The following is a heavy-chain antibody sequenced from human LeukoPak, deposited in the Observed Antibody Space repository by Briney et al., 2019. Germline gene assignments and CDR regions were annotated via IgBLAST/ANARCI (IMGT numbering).Heavy chain of an antibody. CDR1: KFTFSSHA. V-gene: IGHV3-23*01. CDR2: ISGLGDKT. CDR3: AKDQGDTMVRGAPPYYYYGMDV. D-gene: IGHD3-10*01. Sequence: GGSLRLSCAASKFTFSSHAMNWVRQTPGKGLEWVSTISGLGDKTYYADSVKGRFTISRDNSKNTLFLQMNSLRAEDTAVYYCAKDQGDTMVRGAPPYYYYGMDVWGQGTTVTVSS. J-gene: IGHJ6*02.